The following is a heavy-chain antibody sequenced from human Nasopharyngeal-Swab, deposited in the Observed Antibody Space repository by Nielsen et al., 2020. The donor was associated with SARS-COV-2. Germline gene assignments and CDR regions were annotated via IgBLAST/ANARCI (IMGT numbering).Heavy chain of an antibody. Sequence: SETLSLTCTVSGGSISSSSYYWGWIRQPPGKGLEWIGSIYYSGSTNYNPSLKSRVTISVDTSKNQFSLKLSSVTAADTAVYYCARTLSSGWYFGWFDPWGQGTLVTVSS. V-gene: IGHV4-39*07. CDR1: GGSISSSSYY. CDR3: ARTLSSGWYFGWFDP. J-gene: IGHJ5*02. CDR2: IYYSGST. D-gene: IGHD6-19*01.